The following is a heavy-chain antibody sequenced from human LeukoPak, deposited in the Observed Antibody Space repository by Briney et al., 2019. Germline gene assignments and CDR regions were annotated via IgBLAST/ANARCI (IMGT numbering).Heavy chain of an antibody. D-gene: IGHD5-18*01. CDR3: AREGIVDTAMVKGVDY. J-gene: IGHJ4*02. V-gene: IGHV1-2*02. Sequence: ASVKVSCKASGYTFTGYYMHWVRQAPGQGPEWMGWINPNSGGTNYAQKFQGRVTMTRDTSISTAYMELSRLRSDDTAVYYCAREGIVDTAMVKGVDYWGQGTLVTVSS. CDR2: INPNSGGT. CDR1: GYTFTGYY.